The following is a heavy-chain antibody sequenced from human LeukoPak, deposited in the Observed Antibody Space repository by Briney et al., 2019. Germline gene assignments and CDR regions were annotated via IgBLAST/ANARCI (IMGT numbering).Heavy chain of an antibody. CDR2: IRGAEGGT. CDR1: GFTINTFT. Sequence: GGSLRLSCAASGFTINTFTMNWVRQAPGKGLEWVSTIRGAEGGTYYADSVKGRFTISRDNFENTLYLQMDYLREEDTALYYCAKAFSSGWSPFDYWGQGALVTVSS. J-gene: IGHJ4*02. D-gene: IGHD6-19*01. CDR3: AKAFSSGWSPFDY. V-gene: IGHV3-23*01.